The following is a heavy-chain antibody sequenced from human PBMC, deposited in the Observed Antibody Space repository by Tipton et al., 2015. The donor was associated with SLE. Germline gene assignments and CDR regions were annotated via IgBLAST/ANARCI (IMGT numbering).Heavy chain of an antibody. CDR1: GHILIESG. CDR3: ARAGGPQYYYMDV. V-gene: IGHV1-18*01. CDR2: ISPKNGNT. D-gene: IGHD3-16*01. Sequence: QLVQSGAEVKKPGASVKVSCKASGHILIESGFSWVRQAPGQGLEWMGGISPKNGNTNYAQKFQGRVSMTTDKSTGTAYMEMRSLTSDDTAVYYCARAGGPQYYYMDVWGKGTTVTVSS. J-gene: IGHJ6*03.